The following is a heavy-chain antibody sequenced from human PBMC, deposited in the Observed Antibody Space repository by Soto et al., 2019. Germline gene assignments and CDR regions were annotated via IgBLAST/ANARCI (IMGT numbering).Heavy chain of an antibody. J-gene: IGHJ6*02. CDR2: IIPIFGTA. Sequence: QVQLVQSGAEVKKPGSSVKVSCKASGDTFSSYAISWVRQAPGQGLEWMGGIIPIFGTAIYAQKFQGRVTITADESTSTAYMELSSLRSEDTAVYYCARDGSGYRSRASPMDVWGQGTTVTVSS. CDR1: GDTFSSYA. CDR3: ARDGSGYRSRASPMDV. V-gene: IGHV1-69*01. D-gene: IGHD3-22*01.